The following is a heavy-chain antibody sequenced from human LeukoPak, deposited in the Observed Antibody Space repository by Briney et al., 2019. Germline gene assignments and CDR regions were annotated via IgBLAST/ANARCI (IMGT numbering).Heavy chain of an antibody. J-gene: IGHJ4*02. V-gene: IGHV3-23*01. CDR1: GFTFSSCA. CDR3: TRGMLRQPPDY. D-gene: IGHD3-10*02. Sequence: GGSLRLSCVASGFTFSSCAMSWVRQAPGKGLEWVSGISASGVSTYYADAVKGRVTISRDNSENTPYLQMNSLRVEDTAIYYCTRGMLRQPPDYWGQGMLVTVSS. CDR2: ISASGVST.